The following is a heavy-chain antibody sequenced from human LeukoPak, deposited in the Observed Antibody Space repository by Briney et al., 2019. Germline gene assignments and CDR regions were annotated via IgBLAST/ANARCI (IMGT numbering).Heavy chain of an antibody. V-gene: IGHV4-4*02. CDR2: VYHYGTT. D-gene: IGHD5-12*01. CDR3: ARGPSVAAHLDY. J-gene: IGHJ4*02. CDR1: GGSITTNNW. Sequence: PSGTLSLTCAVSGGSITTNNWWSWVRQPPGKGLEGIGEVYHYGTTNYNPSLKSRVTMSVDKSKNQFSLNLNSVTAADTAVYYCARGPSVAAHLDYWGQGTLVTVSS.